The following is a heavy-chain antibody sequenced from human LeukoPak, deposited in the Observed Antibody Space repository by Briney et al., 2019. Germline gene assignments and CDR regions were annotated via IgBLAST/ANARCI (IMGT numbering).Heavy chain of an antibody. D-gene: IGHD3-22*01. V-gene: IGHV1-2*02. CDR3: ARDWYYYDSSGTPYLDY. Sequence: ASVKVSCKASGYTFTGYYMHWVRQAPGQGLEWMGWINPNSGGTNYAQKFQGRVTMTRGTSISTAYMELSRLRSDDTAVYYCARDWYYYDSSGTPYLDYWGQGTLVTVSS. J-gene: IGHJ4*02. CDR1: GYTFTGYY. CDR2: INPNSGGT.